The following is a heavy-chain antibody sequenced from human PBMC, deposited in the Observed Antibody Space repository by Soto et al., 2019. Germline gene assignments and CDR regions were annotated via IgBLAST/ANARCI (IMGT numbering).Heavy chain of an antibody. Sequence: GASVTGSCKTSGYTFTSYGISWVRQAPGQGLEWMGWISAYNGNTNYAQKLQGRVTMTTDTSTSTAYMELRSLRSDDTAVYYCARDRTPVKGYDFWSGYYPNWFDPWGQGTLVTVSS. J-gene: IGHJ5*02. D-gene: IGHD3-3*01. CDR1: GYTFTSYG. CDR3: ARDRTPVKGYDFWSGYYPNWFDP. CDR2: ISAYNGNT. V-gene: IGHV1-18*01.